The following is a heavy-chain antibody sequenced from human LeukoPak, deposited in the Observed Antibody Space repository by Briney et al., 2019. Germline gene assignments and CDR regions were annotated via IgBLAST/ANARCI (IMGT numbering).Heavy chain of an antibody. CDR3: ARGSSDWYGPFDY. V-gene: IGHV3-23*01. CDR1: GFTFSTYA. CDR2: IRGSGGTT. J-gene: IGHJ4*02. Sequence: GGSLRLSCAASGFTFSTYAMSWVRQAPGKGLEWVSAIRGSGGTTYYAESVKGRFTISRDNSENTLYLQMNSLRVEDTAVYYCARGSSDWYGPFDYWGQGTLVTVS. D-gene: IGHD6-19*01.